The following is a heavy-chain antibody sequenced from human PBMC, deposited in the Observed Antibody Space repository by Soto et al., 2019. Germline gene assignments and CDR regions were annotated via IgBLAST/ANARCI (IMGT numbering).Heavy chain of an antibody. V-gene: IGHV4-4*02. CDR3: ARVISSREEYFDY. CDR2: IYHSGST. Sequence: QVQLQESGPGLVKPSGTLSLTCAVSGDSISDTKWWSWVRLPPGKGLEWIGEIYHSGSTNYNPSLNSRVSMSVDKAKNQFSLNLTSVTAADTAVYYCARVISSREEYFDYWGQGTLVTVSP. J-gene: IGHJ4*02. CDR1: GDSISDTKW. D-gene: IGHD6-19*01.